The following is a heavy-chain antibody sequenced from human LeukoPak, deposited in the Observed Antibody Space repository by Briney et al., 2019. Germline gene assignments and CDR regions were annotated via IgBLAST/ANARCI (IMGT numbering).Heavy chain of an antibody. J-gene: IGHJ6*02. CDR3: ARDAEYYYGSGSYSSGIDV. V-gene: IGHV4-59*06. CDR1: GGSMSSYY. CDR2: IYYSGST. Sequence: PSETLSLTCAVSGGSMSSYYWSWIRQRPGKGLEWIEYIYYSGSTYYNPSLKSRVTISVDTSKNQFSLKLSSVTAADTAVYYCARDAEYYYGSGSYSSGIDVWGQGTTVTVSS. D-gene: IGHD3-10*01.